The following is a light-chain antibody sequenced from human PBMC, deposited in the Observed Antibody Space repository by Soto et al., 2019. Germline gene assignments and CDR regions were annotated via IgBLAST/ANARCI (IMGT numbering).Light chain of an antibody. CDR3: QQYGSSPST. V-gene: IGKV3-20*01. Sequence: EIVLTQSPGTLSLSPGERATLSCRASLSVSSNYLAWYQQKPGQAPRLLIYGASSRATGIPDRFSGSGSGTDFTLTISRLEPEDFVVYYCQQYGSSPSTFGQGTKVEI. CDR2: GAS. CDR1: LSVSSNY. J-gene: IGKJ1*01.